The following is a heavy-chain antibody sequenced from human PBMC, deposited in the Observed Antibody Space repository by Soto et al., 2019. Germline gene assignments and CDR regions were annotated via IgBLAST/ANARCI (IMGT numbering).Heavy chain of an antibody. CDR2: IYYSGST. CDR1: GGSISSGDYY. V-gene: IGHV4-30-4*01. Sequence: PSETLSLTCTVSGGSISSGDYYWSRIRQPPGKGLEWIGYIYYSGSTYYNPSLKSRVTISVDTSKNQFSLKLSSVTAADTAVYYCARAASLLRFLEWWGQGTLVTAPQ. CDR3: ARAASLLRFLEW. J-gene: IGHJ4*02. D-gene: IGHD3-3*01.